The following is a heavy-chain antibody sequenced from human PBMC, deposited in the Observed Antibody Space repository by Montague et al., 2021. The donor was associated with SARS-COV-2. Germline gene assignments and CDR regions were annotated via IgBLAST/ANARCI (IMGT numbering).Heavy chain of an antibody. V-gene: IGHV3-23*01. D-gene: IGHD3-22*01. Sequence: SLRLSCAASRSTFSSDVMSWFRQAPGKGPEWVSAISNSGVFYADXXKCRFTISRDISKKEVYLQMNSLGAEDTAVYYCVKDLHESTSYYLGSDSWGLGTLVTVSS. CDR2: ISNSGV. CDR3: VKDLHESTSYYLGSDS. CDR1: RSTFSSDV. J-gene: IGHJ4*02.